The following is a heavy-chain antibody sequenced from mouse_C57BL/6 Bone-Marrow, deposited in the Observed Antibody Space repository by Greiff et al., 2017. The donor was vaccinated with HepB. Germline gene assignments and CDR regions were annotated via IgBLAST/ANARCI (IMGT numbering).Heavy chain of an antibody. D-gene: IGHD3-1*01. CDR2: IDPSDSYT. CDR1: GYTFTSYW. J-gene: IGHJ3*01. Sequence: VQLQQPGAELVKPGASVKLSCKASGYTFTSYWMQWVKQRPGQGLEWIGEIDPSDSYTNYNQKFKGKATLTVDTSSSTAYMQLSSLTSEDSAVYYCARDRGRFAYWGQGTLVTVSA. V-gene: IGHV1-50*01. CDR3: ARDRGRFAY.